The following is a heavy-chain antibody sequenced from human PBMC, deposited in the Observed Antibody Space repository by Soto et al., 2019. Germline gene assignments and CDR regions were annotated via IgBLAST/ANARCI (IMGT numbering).Heavy chain of an antibody. V-gene: IGHV3-30*18. J-gene: IGHJ4*02. Sequence: GGSLRLSCAASGFTFGSYGMHWVRPAPGKGLEGVAVISYGGSNKYYADSVKGRFTISRDNSKNTLYLQRNSLRAEDTAVYYCAKDKDIVVVPAAYYFDYWGQGTLVTVSS. D-gene: IGHD2-2*01. CDR1: GFTFGSYG. CDR3: AKDKDIVVVPAAYYFDY. CDR2: ISYGGSNK.